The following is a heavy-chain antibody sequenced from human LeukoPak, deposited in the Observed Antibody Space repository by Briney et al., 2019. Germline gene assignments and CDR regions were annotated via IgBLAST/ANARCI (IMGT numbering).Heavy chain of an antibody. V-gene: IGHV3-49*03. CDR3: TRFSGYSSSSFDY. CDR1: GFTFGDYA. D-gene: IGHD6-13*01. J-gene: IGHJ4*02. CDR2: IRSKAYGGTT. Sequence: PGGSLRLSCTASGFTFGDYAMSWFRQAPGKGLEWVGLIRSKAYGGTTEYAASVKGRFTISRDDSKSIAYLQMNSLKTEDTAVYYCTRFSGYSSSSFDYWGQGTLVTVSS.